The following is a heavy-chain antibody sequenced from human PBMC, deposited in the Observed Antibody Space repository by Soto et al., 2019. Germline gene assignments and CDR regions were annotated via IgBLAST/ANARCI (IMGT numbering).Heavy chain of an antibody. Sequence: ASVKVSCKASGYTFTSYGISGVRQAPGQGLEWMGWISAYNGNTNYAQKLQGRVTMTTDTSTSTAYMELRSLRSDDTAVYYCARGGIGYSSSWYYYYMDVWGKGTTVTVSS. CDR3: ARGGIGYSSSWYYYYMDV. CDR2: ISAYNGNT. CDR1: GYTFTSYG. V-gene: IGHV1-18*01. D-gene: IGHD6-13*01. J-gene: IGHJ6*03.